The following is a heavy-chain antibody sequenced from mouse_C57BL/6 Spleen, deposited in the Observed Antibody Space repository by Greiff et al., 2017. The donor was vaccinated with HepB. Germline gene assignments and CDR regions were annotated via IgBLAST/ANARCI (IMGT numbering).Heavy chain of an antibody. Sequence: EVQGVESGEGLVKPGGSLKLSCAASGFTFSSYAMSWVRQTPEKRLEWVAYISSGGDYIYYADTVKGRFTISRDNARNTLYLQMSSLKSEDTAMYYCTREENLYYAMDYWGQGTSVTVSS. CDR1: GFTFSSYA. CDR2: ISSGGDYI. V-gene: IGHV5-9-1*02. CDR3: TREENLYYAMDY. J-gene: IGHJ4*01.